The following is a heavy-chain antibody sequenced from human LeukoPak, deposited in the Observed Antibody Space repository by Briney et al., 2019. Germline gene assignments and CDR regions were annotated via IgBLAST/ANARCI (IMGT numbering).Heavy chain of an antibody. CDR2: IIPIHGTA. D-gene: IGHD2-2*01. J-gene: IGHJ3*02. Sequence: ASVKVSFKASGGTFSSYAISWVRQAPGQGLEWMGGIIPIHGTANYAQKFQGRVTITADKSTSTGYMELSSLRSEDTAVYYCERAWVYCSSTSCYYDAFDIWGQGTMVTVSS. CDR1: GGTFSSYA. CDR3: ERAWVYCSSTSCYYDAFDI. V-gene: IGHV1-69*10.